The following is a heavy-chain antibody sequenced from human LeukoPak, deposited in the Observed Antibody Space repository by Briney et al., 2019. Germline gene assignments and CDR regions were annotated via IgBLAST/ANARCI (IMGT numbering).Heavy chain of an antibody. CDR2: ISSSSSYI. CDR3: ARDTTTVTALRY. Sequence: GGSLRLSCAASGFTFSSYSMNWVRQAPGKGLEWVSSISSSSSYIYYADSVKGRFTISRDNAKNSLYLQMNSLRAEDTAVYYCARDTTTVTALRYWGQGTLVTVPS. V-gene: IGHV3-21*03. J-gene: IGHJ4*02. D-gene: IGHD4-17*01. CDR1: GFTFSSYS.